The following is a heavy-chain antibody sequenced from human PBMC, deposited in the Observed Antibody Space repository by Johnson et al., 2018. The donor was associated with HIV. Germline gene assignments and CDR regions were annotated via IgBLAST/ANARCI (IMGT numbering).Heavy chain of an antibody. D-gene: IGHD6-13*01. CDR3: ARGGAAAGPDAFDI. CDR2: ISYDGSNK. V-gene: IGHV3-30*03. J-gene: IGHJ3*02. CDR1: GFTFDDYG. Sequence: QVQLVESGGGVVRPGGSVRLSCAASGFTFDDYGMSWVRQVPGKGLEWVAVISYDGSNKYYADSVKGRFTISRDNSKNTLYLQMNSLRAEDTAVYYCARGGAAAGPDAFDIWGQGTMVTVSS.